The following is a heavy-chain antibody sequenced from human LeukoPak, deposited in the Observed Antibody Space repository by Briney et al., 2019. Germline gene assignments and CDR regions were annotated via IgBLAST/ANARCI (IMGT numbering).Heavy chain of an antibody. V-gene: IGHV1-8*01. Sequence: ASVKVSCKASGYTFTSYDINWVRQATGQGLEWMGWMNPNSGNTGYAQKFQGRVTMTRNTSISTAYMELSRLRSDDTAVYYCARGSHYYDSSDVAFDIWGQGTMVTVSS. J-gene: IGHJ3*02. D-gene: IGHD3-22*01. CDR1: GYTFTSYD. CDR2: MNPNSGNT. CDR3: ARGSHYYDSSDVAFDI.